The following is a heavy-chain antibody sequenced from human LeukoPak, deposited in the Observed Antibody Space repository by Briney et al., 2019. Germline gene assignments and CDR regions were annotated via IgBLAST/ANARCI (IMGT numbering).Heavy chain of an antibody. CDR3: AKDRTRLRLGELSF. J-gene: IGHJ4*02. D-gene: IGHD3-16*02. CDR2: TGGST. V-gene: IGHV3-20*04. Sequence: GGSLRLSCAASGFTFNNYGMNWVRQVPGKGLEWVSGTGGSTGYADSVKGRFTISRDNSKNTLYLQMNSLRAEDTAVYYCAKDRTRLRLGELSFWGQGTLVTVSS. CDR1: GFTFNNYG.